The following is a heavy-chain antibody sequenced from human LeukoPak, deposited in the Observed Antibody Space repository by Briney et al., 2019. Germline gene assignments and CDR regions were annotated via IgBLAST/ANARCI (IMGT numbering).Heavy chain of an antibody. CDR1: GGSISSSSYY. CDR2: IYYSGST. J-gene: IGHJ4*02. D-gene: IGHD3-9*01. V-gene: IGHV4-39*07. CDR3: ARTSSYDILTGYVY. Sequence: SETLSLTCTVSGGSISSSSYYWGWIRQPPGKGLEWIGSIYYSGSTNYNPSLKSRVTISVDTSKNQFSLKLSSVTAADTAVYYCARTSSYDILTGYVYWGQGTLVTVSS.